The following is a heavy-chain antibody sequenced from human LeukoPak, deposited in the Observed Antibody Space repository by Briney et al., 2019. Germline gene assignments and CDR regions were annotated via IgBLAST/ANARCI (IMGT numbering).Heavy chain of an antibody. CDR2: INHSGST. D-gene: IGHD2-2*01. CDR1: GGSFSGYY. V-gene: IGHV4-34*01. Sequence: PSETLSLTCAVYGGSFSGYYWSWIRQPPGKGLEWIGEINHSGSTNYNPSLKSRVTISVDTSKNQFSLKLSSVTAADTAVYYCARSAIVVVPAAIDFDYWGQGTLVTVSS. CDR3: ARSAIVVVPAAIDFDY. J-gene: IGHJ4*02.